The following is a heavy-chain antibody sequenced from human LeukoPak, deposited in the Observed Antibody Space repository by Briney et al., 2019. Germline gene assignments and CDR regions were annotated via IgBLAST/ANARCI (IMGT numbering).Heavy chain of an antibody. CDR1: GYTFTSYA. D-gene: IGHD6-19*01. J-gene: IGHJ4*02. Sequence: ASVEVSCKASGYTFTSYAMHWVRQAPGQRLEWMGWINAGNGNTKYSQKFQGRVTITRDTSASTAYMELSSLRSEDTAVYYCARGGYSSGWTSNYYFDYWGQGTLVTVSS. V-gene: IGHV1-3*01. CDR2: INAGNGNT. CDR3: ARGGYSSGWTSNYYFDY.